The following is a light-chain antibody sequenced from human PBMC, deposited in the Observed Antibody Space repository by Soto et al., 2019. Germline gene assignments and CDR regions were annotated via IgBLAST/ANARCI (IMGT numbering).Light chain of an antibody. CDR2: GAS. CDR3: QQYSNWPYT. V-gene: IGKV3-15*01. CDR1: QSVSSK. J-gene: IGKJ2*01. Sequence: EIVMTQSPATLSLSPGERVTLSCRASQSVSSKLAWYQQKPGQAPRLLIYGASIRATDIPARFSGSGSGTEFTLTISRLQSEDFAIFYCQQYSNWPYTFGQGTKLKIK.